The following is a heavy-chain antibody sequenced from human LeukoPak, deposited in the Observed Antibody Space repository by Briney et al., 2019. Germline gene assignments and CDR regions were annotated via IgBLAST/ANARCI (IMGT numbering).Heavy chain of an antibody. V-gene: IGHV4-4*07. CDR2: IYTSEST. J-gene: IGHJ4*02. CDR3: ARAYPTFGIAVAGREYFDY. D-gene: IGHD6-19*01. CDR1: GGSISSYY. Sequence: SETLSLTCTVSGGSISSYYWSWIRQPAGKGLEWIGRIYTSESTNYNPSLKSRVTMSVDTSKNQFSLKLSSVTAADTAVYYCARAYPTFGIAVAGREYFDYWGQGTLVTVSS.